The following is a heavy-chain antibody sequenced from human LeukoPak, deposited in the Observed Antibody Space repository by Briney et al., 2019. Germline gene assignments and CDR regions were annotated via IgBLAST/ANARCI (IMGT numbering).Heavy chain of an antibody. CDR1: GDPVSSVTDY. J-gene: IGHJ4*02. Sequence: SETLSLTCTVAGDPVSSVTDYWAWIRQPPGKGLEWIGYIYYSGSTNYNPSLKSRVTISVDTSKNQFSLKLSSVTAADTAVYYCARQRSSSGYYHFDYWGQGTLVTVSS. V-gene: IGHV4-61*01. CDR2: IYYSGST. D-gene: IGHD3-22*01. CDR3: ARQRSSSGYYHFDY.